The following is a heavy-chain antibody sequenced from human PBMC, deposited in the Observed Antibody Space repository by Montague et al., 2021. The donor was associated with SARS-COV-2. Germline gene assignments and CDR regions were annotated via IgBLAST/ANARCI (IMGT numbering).Heavy chain of an antibody. Sequence: SLRLSCAASGFTVSSNYMSWVRQAPGKGLEWVSVIYSGGSTYYAXSVKGRFTISRDNSKNTLYLQMNSLRAEDTAVYYCAREVPITIFGVVTDNSWFDPWGQGTLVTVSS. J-gene: IGHJ5*02. CDR2: IYSGGST. CDR3: AREVPITIFGVVTDNSWFDP. CDR1: GFTVSSNY. V-gene: IGHV3-66*01. D-gene: IGHD3-3*01.